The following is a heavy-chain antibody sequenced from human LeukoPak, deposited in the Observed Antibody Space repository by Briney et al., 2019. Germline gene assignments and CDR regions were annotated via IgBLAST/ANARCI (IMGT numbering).Heavy chain of an antibody. CDR3: ARVVTDYSSSSSWFDP. J-gene: IGHJ5*02. CDR1: GGSISSYY. D-gene: IGHD6-6*01. CDR2: IFYSGST. V-gene: IGHV4-59*01. Sequence: SETLSLTCTVSGGSISSYYWSWIRQPPGKGLEWSGYIFYSGSTNYNPSVKSRVTLSVDTSKNQFSLKLTSLTAADTAIYYCARVVTDYSSSSSWFDPWGQGTLVTVSS.